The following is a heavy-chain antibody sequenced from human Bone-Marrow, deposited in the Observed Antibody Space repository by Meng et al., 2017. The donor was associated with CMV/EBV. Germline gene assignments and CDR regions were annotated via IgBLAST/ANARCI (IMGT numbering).Heavy chain of an antibody. V-gene: IGHV1-69*10. J-gene: IGHJ1*01. CDR1: GYTFTSYG. CDR2: IIPILGIA. CDR3: AVDTVVIPDPIRN. D-gene: IGHD2-2*01. Sequence: SVKVSCKASGYTFTSYGISWVRQAPGQGLEWMGGIIPILGIANYAQKFQGRVTITADKSTSTAYMELSSLRSEDTAVYYCAVDTVVIPDPIRNWGQGSLVTVSS.